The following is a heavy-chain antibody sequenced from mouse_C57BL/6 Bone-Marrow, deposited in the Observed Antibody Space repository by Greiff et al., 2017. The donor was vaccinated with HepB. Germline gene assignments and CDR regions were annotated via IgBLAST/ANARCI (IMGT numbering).Heavy chain of an antibody. CDR1: GYTFTSYW. D-gene: IGHD2-1*01. CDR2: IDPSDSYT. J-gene: IGHJ1*03. V-gene: IGHV1-69*01. Sequence: QVQLQQPGAELVMPGASVKLSCKASGYTFTSYWMHWVKQRPGQGLEWIGEIDPSDSYTNYNQKFKGKSTLTVDKSSSTAYMQLSSLTSEDSAVYYCARRDLLGYFDVWGTGTTVTVSS. CDR3: ARRDLLGYFDV.